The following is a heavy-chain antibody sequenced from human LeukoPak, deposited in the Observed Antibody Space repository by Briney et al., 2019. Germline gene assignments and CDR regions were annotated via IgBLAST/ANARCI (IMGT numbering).Heavy chain of an antibody. Sequence: GESLKISCKGSGYSFTSYWIGWVRQMPGKGLEWMGIIYPGDSDTRYSPSFQGQVTISADKSISTAYLQWSSLKASDTAMYYCARGDYYDSSGYAALGFDPWGQGTLVTVSS. CDR2: IYPGDSDT. CDR1: GYSFTSYW. V-gene: IGHV5-51*01. J-gene: IGHJ5*02. D-gene: IGHD3-22*01. CDR3: ARGDYYDSSGYAALGFDP.